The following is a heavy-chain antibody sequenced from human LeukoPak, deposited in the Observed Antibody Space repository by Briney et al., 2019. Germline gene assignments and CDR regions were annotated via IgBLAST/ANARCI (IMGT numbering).Heavy chain of an antibody. D-gene: IGHD2-15*01. V-gene: IGHV3-30*02. CDR3: AKFAVAATTFYGVDV. CDR2: ISFDGTRQ. J-gene: IGHJ6*02. Sequence: GGSLRLSCAASGFTFTNYGIHWVRQAPGKGLAWVAFISFDGTRQYYEDSVKGRYTISRDNSKNTLYLQMNSLRAEDTAVYYCAKFAVAATTFYGVDVWGQGTTVTVSS. CDR1: GFTFTNYG.